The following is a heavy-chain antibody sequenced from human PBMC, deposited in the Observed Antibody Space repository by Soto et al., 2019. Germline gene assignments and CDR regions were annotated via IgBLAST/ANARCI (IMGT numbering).Heavy chain of an antibody. D-gene: IGHD3-22*01. CDR1: GYTFTTYD. Sequence: ASVKVSCKASGYTFTTYDINWVRQAAGQGLVWMGWMNPNSGNTGYAQKFQDRVTMTRDTSTSTAYMELSDLRSEDTAVYYCARAQYFSYSSGYDDSWGQGTQVTVSS. CDR2: MNPNSGNT. V-gene: IGHV1-8*02. J-gene: IGHJ4*02. CDR3: ARAQYFSYSSGYDDS.